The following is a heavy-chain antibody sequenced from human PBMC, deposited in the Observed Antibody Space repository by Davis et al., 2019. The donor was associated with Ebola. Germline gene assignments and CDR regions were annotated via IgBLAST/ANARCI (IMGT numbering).Heavy chain of an antibody. CDR1: GGSFSGYY. CDR2: IYHSGST. CDR3: ARGSSWVDY. D-gene: IGHD6-13*01. J-gene: IGHJ4*02. V-gene: IGHV4-34*01. Sequence: MPSETLSLTCAVYGGSFSGYYWSWIRQPPGKGLEWIGSIYHSGSTNYNPSLKSRVTISVDTSKNQFSLKLSSVTAADTAVYYCARGSSWVDYWGQGTLVTVSS.